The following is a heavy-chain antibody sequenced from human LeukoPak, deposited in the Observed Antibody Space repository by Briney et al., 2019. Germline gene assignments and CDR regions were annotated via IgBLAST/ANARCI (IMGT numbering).Heavy chain of an antibody. CDR2: IYYSGNT. D-gene: IGHD6-13*01. J-gene: IGHJ4*02. CDR3: ARSWYGDAL. CDR1: GHSIVSGTSY. V-gene: IGHV4-39*07. Sequence: SETLSLTCNVSGHSIVSGTSYWGWVRQAPGEGLEWIGSIYYSGNTYYKSSLKSRVTISVDSSKNQFSLKLSSVTAADTAVYYCARSWYGDALWGQGTLVTVSS.